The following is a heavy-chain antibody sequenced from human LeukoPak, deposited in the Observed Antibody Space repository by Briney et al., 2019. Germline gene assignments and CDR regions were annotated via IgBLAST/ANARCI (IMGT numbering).Heavy chain of an antibody. CDR2: IKTDGSST. V-gene: IGHV3-74*01. D-gene: IGHD3-10*01. CDR3: VRDPHGSGSSNSPHDAFDI. J-gene: IGHJ3*02. Sequence: GGSLRLSCAASGFTFSTYWMPWVRQGPGNGLVWVSRIKTDGSSTSYADSVKGRFTISRDNAKNTVYLQMSSLRAEDTAVYYCVRDPHGSGSSNSPHDAFDIWGHGTMVTVSS. CDR1: GFTFSTYW.